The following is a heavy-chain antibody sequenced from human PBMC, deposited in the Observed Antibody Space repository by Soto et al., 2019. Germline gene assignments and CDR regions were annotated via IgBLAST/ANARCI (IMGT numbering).Heavy chain of an antibody. CDR2: ISYDGSNK. J-gene: IGHJ4*02. CDR3: ARGRGDGINGICSRFDS. V-gene: IGHV3-30*03. CDR1: GFTFSSYG. D-gene: IGHD2-8*01. Sequence: GSLRLSCAASGFTFSSYGMHWVRQAPGKGLEWVAVISYDGSNKYYADSVKGRFTISRDNSKNTLYLQMNSLRAADTAVYYCARGRGDGINGICSRFDSWGQGTLVTVAS.